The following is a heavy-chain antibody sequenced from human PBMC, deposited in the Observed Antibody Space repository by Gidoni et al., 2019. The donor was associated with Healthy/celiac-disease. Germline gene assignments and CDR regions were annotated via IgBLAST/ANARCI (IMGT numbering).Heavy chain of an antibody. D-gene: IGHD2-21*02. CDR3: ARQAGGNSFDY. Sequence: QVQLQESGPGLVTPSETLSLTCPVSGGSISSYYWSWIRQTPGKGLEWIGYIYYSGSTNYNPSLKSRVTISVDTSKNQFSLKLSSVTDADTAVYYCARQAGGNSFDYWGQGTLVTVSS. J-gene: IGHJ4*02. CDR2: IYYSGST. CDR1: GGSISSYY. V-gene: IGHV4-59*08.